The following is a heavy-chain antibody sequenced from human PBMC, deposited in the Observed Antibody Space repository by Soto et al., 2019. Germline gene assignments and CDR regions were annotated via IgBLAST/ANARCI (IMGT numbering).Heavy chain of an antibody. D-gene: IGHD4-17*01. J-gene: IGHJ4*02. Sequence: AGGAPRPSCGAPGFTFSSYCVRRGRPGPGKGRAWVAVISYDGSNKYYADSVKGRFTISRDNSKNTLYLQMNSLRAEDTAVYYCAKGPYGDSGYLINWGQGTLVTVSS. CDR1: GFTFSSYC. V-gene: IGHV3-30*18. CDR2: ISYDGSNK. CDR3: AKGPYGDSGYLIN.